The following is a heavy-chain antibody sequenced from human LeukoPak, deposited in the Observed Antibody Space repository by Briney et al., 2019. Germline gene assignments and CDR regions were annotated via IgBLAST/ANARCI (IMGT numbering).Heavy chain of an antibody. J-gene: IGHJ4*02. CDR3: ARERSQVAGTNFDY. CDR2: IYTSGST. CDR1: GGSISSYY. Sequence: PSETLSLTCTVSGGSISSYYWSWIRQPAGKGLEWIGRIYTSGSTNYNPSLKGRVTMSVDTSKNQFSLKLSSVTAADTAVYYCARERSQVAGTNFDYWGQGTLVTVSS. V-gene: IGHV4-4*07. D-gene: IGHD6-19*01.